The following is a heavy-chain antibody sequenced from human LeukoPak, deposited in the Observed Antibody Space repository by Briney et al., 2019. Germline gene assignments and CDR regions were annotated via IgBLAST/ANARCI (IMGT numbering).Heavy chain of an antibody. CDR2: IYYSGST. V-gene: IGHV4-39*01. Sequence: SETLSLTCTVSGGSISSSSYYWGWLRQPPGQGLEWIGSIYYSGSTYYNPSLKSRVTISVDTSKNQFSLKLSSVTAADTAVYYCARHGPLGYCSSTSCYEAWFDPWGQGTLVTVSS. CDR3: ARHGPLGYCSSTSCYEAWFDP. D-gene: IGHD2-2*01. J-gene: IGHJ5*02. CDR1: GGSISSSSYY.